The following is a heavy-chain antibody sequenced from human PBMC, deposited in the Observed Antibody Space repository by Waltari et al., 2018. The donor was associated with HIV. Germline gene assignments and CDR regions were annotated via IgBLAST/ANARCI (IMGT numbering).Heavy chain of an antibody. D-gene: IGHD3-10*01. Sequence: QVYLQESGPGVLEPAETLCLSCKVSGASISGSAFYWGWVRQTPRKTLEGLGGIHFSGGTFHNPHLRGRLNIYVEPSTNYLSLALQFGTAADSAVYFCVRLGSGMFFLTRIDFWGQGALVSVSS. CDR2: IHFSGGT. V-gene: IGHV4-39*01. CDR3: VRLGSGMFFLTRIDF. J-gene: IGHJ4*02. CDR1: GASISGSAFY.